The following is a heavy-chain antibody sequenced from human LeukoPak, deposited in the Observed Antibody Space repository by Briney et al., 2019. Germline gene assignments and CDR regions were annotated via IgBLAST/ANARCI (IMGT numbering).Heavy chain of an antibody. J-gene: IGHJ6*03. Sequence: PSETLSLTCAVYGGSISSYYWNWIRQPAGKGLEWIGRIYTSGSTYYNASLKSRVTMSVDTSKNQFSLKLSSVTAADTAVYYCARASVAGTFYYFYYMDVWGKGTTVTVSS. D-gene: IGHD6-19*01. V-gene: IGHV4-59*10. CDR3: ARASVAGTFYYFYYMDV. CDR2: IYTSGST. CDR1: GGSISSYY.